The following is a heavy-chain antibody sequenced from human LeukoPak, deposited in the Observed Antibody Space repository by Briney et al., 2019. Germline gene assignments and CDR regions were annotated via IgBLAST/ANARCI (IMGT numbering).Heavy chain of an antibody. Sequence: SETLSLTCTVSGGSISSSSYYWGWIRQPPGKGLEWIGSIYYSGSTYYNPSLKSRVTISVDTSKNQFSLKLSSVTAADTAVYFCARQGTMARGGYWLDPWGQGSLVTVSS. D-gene: IGHD3-10*01. J-gene: IGHJ5*02. CDR3: ARQGTMARGGYWLDP. V-gene: IGHV4-39*01. CDR1: GGSISSSSYY. CDR2: IYYSGST.